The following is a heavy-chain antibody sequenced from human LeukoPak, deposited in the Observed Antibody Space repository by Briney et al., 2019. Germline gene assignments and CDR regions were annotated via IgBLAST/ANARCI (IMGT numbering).Heavy chain of an antibody. CDR2: IYYSGST. J-gene: IGHJ4*02. D-gene: IGHD6-13*01. Sequence: SETLSLTCTVSGGSISSSSYYWGWIRQPPGKGLEWIGSIYYSGSTYYNPSLKSRVTISVDTPKNQFSLKLSSVTAADTAVYYCARGSSWDFYFDYWGQGTLVTVSS. CDR3: ARGSSWDFYFDY. V-gene: IGHV4-39*07. CDR1: GGSISSSSYY.